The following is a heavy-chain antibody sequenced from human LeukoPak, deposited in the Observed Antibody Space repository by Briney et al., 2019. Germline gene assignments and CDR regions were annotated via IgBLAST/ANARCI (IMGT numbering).Heavy chain of an antibody. D-gene: IGHD3-9*01. CDR3: ARGVFYVRYFDWYNYMDV. CDR2: INPNSGGT. CDR1: GYTFTDYY. Sequence: GASVKVSCKVSGYTFTDYYMHWVRQAPGQGLEWMGWINPNSGGTNYAQEFQGRVTMTRDTSISTAYMELSRLRSDDTAVYYCARGVFYVRYFDWYNYMDVWGKGTTVTVSS. V-gene: IGHV1-2*02. J-gene: IGHJ6*03.